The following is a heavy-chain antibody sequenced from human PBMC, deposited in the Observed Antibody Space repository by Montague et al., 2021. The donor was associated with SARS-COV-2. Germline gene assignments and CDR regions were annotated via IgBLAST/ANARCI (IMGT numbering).Heavy chain of an antibody. V-gene: IGHV4-59*01. CDR2: IFRSGAT. CDR1: GDSISDYY. CDR3: ARTSRGSRYFYGVDV. J-gene: IGHJ6*02. D-gene: IGHD3-10*01. Sequence: SETRSLTCTVSGDSISDYYWSWIRQPPGMGLEWIGYIFRSGATNYNPPLKNRVIISLDTSKSQFSLRLSSVTAADTAIYYCARTSRGSRYFYGVDVWGQGTTVTVSS.